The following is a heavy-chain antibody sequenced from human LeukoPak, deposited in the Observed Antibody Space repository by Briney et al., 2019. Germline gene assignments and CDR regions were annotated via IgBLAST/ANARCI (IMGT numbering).Heavy chain of an antibody. J-gene: IGHJ5*02. D-gene: IGHD2-2*01. CDR2: IYYSGST. CDR3: AREFSGDIVVVTEFDP. CDR1: GGSISSYY. Sequence: SETLSLTCTVSGGSISSYYWSWIRQPPGKGLEWIGYIYYSGSTNYNPSLKSRVTISLDTSKNQFSLKLSSVTAADTAVYYCAREFSGDIVVVTEFDPWGQGTLVTVSS. V-gene: IGHV4-59*12.